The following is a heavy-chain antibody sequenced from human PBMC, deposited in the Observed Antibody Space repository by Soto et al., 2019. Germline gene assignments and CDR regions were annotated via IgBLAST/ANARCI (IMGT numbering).Heavy chain of an antibody. D-gene: IGHD2-8*01. CDR1: GYDFPRNW. J-gene: IGHJ4*02. CDR3: ARQGDANEYSYFDY. CDR2: IHPQDSNT. Sequence: PGESLKISCKGSGYDFPRNWIGWVRQMPGKGLEWVAIIHPQDSNTRYSPSFRGQVTISADQSINTAYLHWSSLKASDSAMYYCARQGDANEYSYFDYWGQGTPVTVSS. V-gene: IGHV5-51*01.